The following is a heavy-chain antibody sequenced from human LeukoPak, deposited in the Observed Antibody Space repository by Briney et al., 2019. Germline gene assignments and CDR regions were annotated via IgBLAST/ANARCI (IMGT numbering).Heavy chain of an antibody. V-gene: IGHV4-59*01. D-gene: IGHD6-6*01. Sequence: SETLSLTCTVSGGSISSYYWSWIRQPPGKGLEWMGYIYYSGSTNYNPSLKSRVTISVDTSKNQFSLKLSSVTAADTAVYYCARSIAAGLQYYFDYCGQGTLVTVSS. CDR1: GGSISSYY. CDR2: IYYSGST. J-gene: IGHJ4*02. CDR3: ARSIAAGLQYYFDY.